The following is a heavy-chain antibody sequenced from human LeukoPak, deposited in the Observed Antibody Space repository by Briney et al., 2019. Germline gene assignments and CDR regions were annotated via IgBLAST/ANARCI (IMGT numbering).Heavy chain of an antibody. J-gene: IGHJ4*02. D-gene: IGHD5-24*01. CDR1: GGTFSSYA. CDR2: IIPIFGTA. Sequence: SVKVSCKASGGTFSSYAISWVRQAPGQGLEWMGRIIPIFGTANYAQKFQGRVTITTDESTSTAYMELGSLRSEDTAVYYCARDGRDGYNLLSYWGQGTLVTVSS. V-gene: IGHV1-69*05. CDR3: ARDGRDGYNLLSY.